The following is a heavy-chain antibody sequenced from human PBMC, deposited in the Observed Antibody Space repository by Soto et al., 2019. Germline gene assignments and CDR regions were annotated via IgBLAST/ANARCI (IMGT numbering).Heavy chain of an antibody. CDR3: ASSYGSGYRAFDY. V-gene: IGHV1-69*02. CDR1: GDTFNFYS. CDR2: VNPILSMS. J-gene: IGHJ4*02. D-gene: IGHD3-10*01. Sequence: QVQLVQSGAAVKRPGSSVKVSCKASGDTFNFYSINWVRQAPGVGLEWVGRVNPILSMSNYAQRFQGRVTMTADKSTSTAYMELRSLSSEDTAIYYCASSYGSGYRAFDYWGQGALVTVSS.